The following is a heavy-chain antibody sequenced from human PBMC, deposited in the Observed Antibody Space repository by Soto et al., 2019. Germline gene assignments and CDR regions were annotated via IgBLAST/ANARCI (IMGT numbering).Heavy chain of an antibody. CDR3: ATAQRTVTPSSVSELYYFDY. D-gene: IGHD4-17*01. CDR2: FDPEDGET. CDR1: GYTLTDLS. J-gene: IGHJ4*02. Sequence: ASVTVSCKVSGYTLTDLSMHWVRQAPGKGLEWMGGFDPEDGETIYAQKFQGRVTMTEDTSTDTAYMELSSLRSEDTAVYYCATAQRTVTPSSVSELYYFDYWGQGTLVTVSS. V-gene: IGHV1-24*01.